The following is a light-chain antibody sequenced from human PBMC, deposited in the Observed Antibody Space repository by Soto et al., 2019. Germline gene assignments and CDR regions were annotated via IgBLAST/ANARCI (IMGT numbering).Light chain of an antibody. CDR3: QQYSNSVYT. CDR2: GAS. J-gene: IGKJ2*01. V-gene: IGKV3-20*01. CDR1: QSVSSSN. Sequence: EIVLTQSPGTLSLSPGERATLSCRASQSVSSSNLAWYQQKPGQAPRLLIYGASSRATGIPDRFSGSGSGTDFTLTISRLEPEDFAVYYCQQYSNSVYTFGQGTKLEIE.